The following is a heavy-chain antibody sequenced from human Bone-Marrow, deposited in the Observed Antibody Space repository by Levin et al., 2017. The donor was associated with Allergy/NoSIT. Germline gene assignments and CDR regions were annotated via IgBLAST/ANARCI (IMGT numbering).Heavy chain of an antibody. CDR2: IYNSGTT. J-gene: IGHJ6*02. CDR3: ARGRRSSSQYYGLDV. V-gene: IGHV4-59*01. CDR1: GGSIGTYY. D-gene: IGHD6-6*01. Sequence: PSETLSLTCTVSGGSIGTYYWSWIRQSPGKGLEWIGYIYNSGTTNYNPSLKSRVTISVDTSKKQFSLNLSSVTAADTAVYYCARGRRSSSQYYGLDVWAQGTTVTVSS.